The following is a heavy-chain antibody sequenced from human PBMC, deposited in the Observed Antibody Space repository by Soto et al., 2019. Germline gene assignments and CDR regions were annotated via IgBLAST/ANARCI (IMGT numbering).Heavy chain of an antibody. CDR3: SRCASGTPDRYGMDV. J-gene: IGHJ6*02. CDR2: TYYRSKWYD. V-gene: IGHV6-1*01. Sequence: PSQTLSLTCAISGDSVSSNRGAWNWIRQSPSRGLEWLGRTYYRSKWYDEYAVSVKSPITINPDTSKNQFSLHLNSVTPDDTAVYYCSRCASGTPDRYGMDVWGQGTTVTVSS. D-gene: IGHD3-10*01. CDR1: GDSVSSNRGA.